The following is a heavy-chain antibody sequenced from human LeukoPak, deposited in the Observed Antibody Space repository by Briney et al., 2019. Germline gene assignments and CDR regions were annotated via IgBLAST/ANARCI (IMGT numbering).Heavy chain of an antibody. J-gene: IGHJ4*02. CDR1: GFIFSSYW. CDR3: ARDGLEVAAMGSGN. Sequence: PGGSLRLSCAASGFIFSSYWMSWVRQAPGKGLERVANIKPDGSEKYYAHSVKGRFAISRDNAKNSVFLEMNSLRGEDTALYFCARDGLEVAAMGSGNWGQGTLVTVSS. V-gene: IGHV3-7*01. CDR2: IKPDGSEK. D-gene: IGHD6-19*01.